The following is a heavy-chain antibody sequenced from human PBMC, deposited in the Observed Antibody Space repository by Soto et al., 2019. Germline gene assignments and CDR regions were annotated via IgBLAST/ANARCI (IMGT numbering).Heavy chain of an antibody. V-gene: IGHV5-10-1*01. D-gene: IGHD2-2*01. Sequence: PGESMKISCKGSGYSFTSYWISWVRQMPGKGLEWMGRIDPSDSYTNYSPSFQGHVTISADKSISTAYLQWSSLKASDTAMYYCVRSSMTRYRMYFWCLGTTVIVSS. J-gene: IGHJ6*02. CDR1: GYSFTSYW. CDR3: VRSSMTRYRMYF. CDR2: IDPSDSYT.